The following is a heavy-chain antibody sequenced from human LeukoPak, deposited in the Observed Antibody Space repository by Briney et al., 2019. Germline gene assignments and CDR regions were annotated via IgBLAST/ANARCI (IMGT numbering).Heavy chain of an antibody. D-gene: IGHD3-22*01. Sequence: ASVKVSCKASGYTFTSYGISWVRKAPGQGLEWMGWISAYNGNTNYAQKLQGRVTMTTDTSTSTAYMELRSLRSDDTAVCYCARDAHYDSSGYYVYWGQGTLVTVSS. J-gene: IGHJ4*02. CDR3: ARDAHYDSSGYYVY. V-gene: IGHV1-18*01. CDR2: ISAYNGNT. CDR1: GYTFTSYG.